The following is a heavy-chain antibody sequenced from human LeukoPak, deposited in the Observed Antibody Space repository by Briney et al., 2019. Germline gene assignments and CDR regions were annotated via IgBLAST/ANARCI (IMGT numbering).Heavy chain of an antibody. CDR2: ISPDGSSA. Sequence: RGSVRLFCAASGFTFSSYWMHWVRQAPGKGLVWVSRISPDGSSAIYADSVKGRFTISRDTSKTTVYLQMNSLRAEDTALYYCARDLHYRVAMDVWGERSAVTVST. CDR3: ARDLHYRVAMDV. CDR1: GFTFSSYW. V-gene: IGHV3-74*01. J-gene: IGHJ6*01. D-gene: IGHD1-14*01.